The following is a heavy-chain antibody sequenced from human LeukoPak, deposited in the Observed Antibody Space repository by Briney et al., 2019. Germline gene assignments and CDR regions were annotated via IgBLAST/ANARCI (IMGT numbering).Heavy chain of an antibody. V-gene: IGHV3-23*01. CDR1: GFTFSSYS. J-gene: IGHJ4*02. CDR3: AKDGAWLQQLPMYYFDY. D-gene: IGHD6-13*01. CDR2: ISGSGGST. Sequence: GGSLRLSCAASGFTFSSYSMNWVRQAPGKGLEWVSAISGSGGSTYYADSVKGRFTISRDNSKNTLYLQMNSLRAEDTAVYYCAKDGAWLQQLPMYYFDYWGQGTLVTVSS.